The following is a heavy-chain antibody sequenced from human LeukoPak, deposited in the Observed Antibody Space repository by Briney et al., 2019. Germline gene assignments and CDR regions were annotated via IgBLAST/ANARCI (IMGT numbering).Heavy chain of an antibody. CDR3: AKDPCSSGWYSYYYYGMDV. D-gene: IGHD6-19*01. Sequence: GGALRLSCAASGFTFSSYAMSWVRQAPGKGLEWVSGISGSGGRTYYADSLKGRFTISRDNSKNTLYLQLSSLRAEDRAVYYCAKDPCSSGWYSYYYYGMDVWGQGTTVTVSS. J-gene: IGHJ6*02. CDR2: ISGSGGRT. V-gene: IGHV3-23*01. CDR1: GFTFSSYA.